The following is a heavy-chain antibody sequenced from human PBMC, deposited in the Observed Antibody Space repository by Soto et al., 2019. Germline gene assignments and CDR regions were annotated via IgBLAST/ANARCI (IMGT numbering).Heavy chain of an antibody. CDR2: INHSGST. J-gene: IGHJ5*01. D-gene: IGHD2-15*01. Sequence: SETLSLTCAVYCGSFSGYYWSWIRQPPGKGLEWIGEINHSGSTNYNPSLKSRVTISVDTSKNQFSLKLSSVTAADTAVYYCARGGCVVGGAGDNKNEFDLWGQGTPVTVSS. CDR1: CGSFSGYY. CDR3: ARGGCVVGGAGDNKNEFDL. V-gene: IGHV4-34*01.